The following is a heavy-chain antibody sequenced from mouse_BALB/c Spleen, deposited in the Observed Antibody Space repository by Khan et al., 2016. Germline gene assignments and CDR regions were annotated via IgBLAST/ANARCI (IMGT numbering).Heavy chain of an antibody. V-gene: IGHV1-9*01. D-gene: IGHD2-4*01. CDR1: GYTFSNYW. CDR2: ILPGNDDT. CDR3: ASPIYYDYDVGAVDF. Sequence: QVRLQQSGADLMKPGASVRISCKATGYTFSNYWIEWVKQRPGHGLEWIGEILPGNDDTNYNEKFKGKATFTADISSNTAYMQISSLTSEDSAVYYCASPIYYDYDVGAVDFWGQGTSVTVSS. J-gene: IGHJ4*01.